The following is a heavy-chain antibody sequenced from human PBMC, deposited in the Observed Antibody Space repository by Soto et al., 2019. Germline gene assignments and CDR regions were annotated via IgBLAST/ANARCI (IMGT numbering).Heavy chain of an antibody. CDR3: AGVAY. V-gene: IGHV3-21*01. J-gene: IGHJ4*02. CDR2: ISSGSSDT. Sequence: GSLRLSCAASGFTFSSSWMSWVRQVPGKGLEWVASISSGSSDTWYADSVKGRFIISRDNAQNSLFLQMNTLRPEDTAMYYCAGVAYWGPGTQVTVSS. CDR1: GFTFSSSW.